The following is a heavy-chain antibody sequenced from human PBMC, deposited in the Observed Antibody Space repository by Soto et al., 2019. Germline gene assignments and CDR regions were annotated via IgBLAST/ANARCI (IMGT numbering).Heavy chain of an antibody. CDR3: ARDLPQMLSPKDYYYYLDV. CDR1: GFSFSDYS. Sequence: QVQLVESGGDLVKPGGSLRLSCVASGFSFSDYSMTWMRQAPGGGLDFVAFISNTAITDYYADSVKGRFTISRDNARNSVYLQMDSLRAEDPAVYYCARDLPQMLSPKDYYYYLDVWGTGTTVTVSS. D-gene: IGHD3-16*01. V-gene: IGHV3-11*01. CDR2: ISNTAITD. J-gene: IGHJ6*03.